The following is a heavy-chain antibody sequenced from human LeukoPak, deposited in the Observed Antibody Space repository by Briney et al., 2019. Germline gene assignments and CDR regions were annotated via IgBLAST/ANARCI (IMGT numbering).Heavy chain of an antibody. CDR1: GFTFDDYA. CDR3: AGTVNYYYYGMDV. D-gene: IGHD4-11*01. J-gene: IGHJ6*02. CDR2: ISWNSGSI. Sequence: GGSLRLSCAASGFTFDDYAMHWVRQAPGKGLEWVSGISWNSGSIGYADSVKGRFTISRDNSKNTLYLQMNSLRAEDTAVYYCAGTVNYYYYGMDVWGQGTTVTVSS. V-gene: IGHV3-9*01.